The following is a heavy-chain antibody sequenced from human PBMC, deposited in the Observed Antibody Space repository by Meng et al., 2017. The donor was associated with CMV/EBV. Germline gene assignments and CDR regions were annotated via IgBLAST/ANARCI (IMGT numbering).Heavy chain of an antibody. Sequence: LPLQESGPGLVKPAGTLSLTCNVSGGSISSSSYYWGWIRQPPGKGLEWIGSIYYSGSTYYNPSLKSRVTISVDTSKNQFSLKLSSVTAADTAVYYCARGVVTMIVVYDPWGQGTLVTVSS. CDR2: IYYSGST. V-gene: IGHV4-39*07. D-gene: IGHD3-22*01. CDR3: ARGVVTMIVVYDP. J-gene: IGHJ5*02. CDR1: GGSISSSSYY.